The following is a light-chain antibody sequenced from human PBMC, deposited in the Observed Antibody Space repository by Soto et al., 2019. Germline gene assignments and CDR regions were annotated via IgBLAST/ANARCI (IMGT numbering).Light chain of an antibody. CDR1: SSNIGSNY. CDR2: RNA. V-gene: IGLV1-47*01. J-gene: IGLJ2*01. Sequence: QSVLTQPPSASGTPGQRVTISCSGGSSNIGSNYVFWYQHLPGMAPKLLVYRNAQRPSGVPDRFSGSTSGTSASLAISGLRYEDEAEYYCAAWDDSLSGRQVVFGGGTEVTVL. CDR3: AAWDDSLSGRQVV.